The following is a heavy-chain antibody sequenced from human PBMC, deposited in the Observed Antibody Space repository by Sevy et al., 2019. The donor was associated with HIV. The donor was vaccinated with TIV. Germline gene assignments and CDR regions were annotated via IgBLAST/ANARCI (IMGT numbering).Heavy chain of an antibody. CDR3: ARDARGDAAPPDY. D-gene: IGHD3-16*01. J-gene: IGHJ4*02. CDR1: GFNFSTYA. Sequence: GGSLRLSCSVSGFNFSTYAMHWVRQAPGKGLEWVAVISSDVIRKYYGASVRGRFAISRDNSNNTLSLQMNSLRIEDTAVYYGARDARGDAAPPDYWGQGTLITVSS. CDR2: ISSDVIRK. V-gene: IGHV3-30*09.